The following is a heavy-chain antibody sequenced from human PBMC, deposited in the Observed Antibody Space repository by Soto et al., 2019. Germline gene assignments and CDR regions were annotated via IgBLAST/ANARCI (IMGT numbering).Heavy chain of an antibody. CDR2: ISAYNGNT. Sequence: QVQLVQSGAEVKKPGASVKVSCKASGYTFTSYGISWVRQAPGQGLEWMGWISAYNGNTNYAQKLQGRVTMTTDTTTSTAYMELRSLRSDDTAVYYCARAGYCSSTSCHYYYGMDVWGQGTTVTVSS. J-gene: IGHJ6*02. CDR3: ARAGYCSSTSCHYYYGMDV. CDR1: GYTFTSYG. D-gene: IGHD2-2*01. V-gene: IGHV1-18*04.